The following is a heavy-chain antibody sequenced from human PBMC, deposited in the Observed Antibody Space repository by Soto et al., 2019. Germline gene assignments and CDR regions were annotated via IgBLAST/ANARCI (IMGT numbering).Heavy chain of an antibody. V-gene: IGHV4-31*03. CDR3: ARDRRVGSSSWYFGNNWFDP. CDR2: IYYSGST. J-gene: IGHJ5*02. CDR1: GGSISSGGYY. Sequence: QVQLQESGPGLVKPSQTLSLTCTVSGGSISSGGYYWSWIRQHPGKGLEWIGYIYYSGSTYYNPSLKSRVTISVDTSKNQFSLKLSSVTAADTAVYYCARDRRVGSSSWYFGNNWFDPWGQGTLVTVSS. D-gene: IGHD6-13*01.